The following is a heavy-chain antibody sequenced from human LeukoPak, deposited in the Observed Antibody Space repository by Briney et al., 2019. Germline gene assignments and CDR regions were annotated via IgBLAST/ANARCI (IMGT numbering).Heavy chain of an antibody. CDR3: ARRISGNWFDP. J-gene: IGHJ5*02. Sequence: GESLKISCKGSGYRFTSYWVGWVRRMPGKGLEWMGIIYPGDSDTRYSPSLQGQVTISVDKSISTAYLQWSSLKASDTAMYYCARRISGNWFDPWGQGTLVTVSS. V-gene: IGHV5-51*01. CDR1: GYRFTSYW. CDR2: IYPGDSDT. D-gene: IGHD3-10*01.